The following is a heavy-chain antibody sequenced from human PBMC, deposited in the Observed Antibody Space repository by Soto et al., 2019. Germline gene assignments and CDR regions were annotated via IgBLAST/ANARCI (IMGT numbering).Heavy chain of an antibody. CDR1: GFTFSSYA. Sequence: GGSLRLSCAASGFTFSSYAMHWVRQAPGKGLEWVAVISYDGSNKYYADSVKGRFTISRDNSKNTLYLQMNSLRAEDTAVYYCARGLDSSGWYNYYYYGMDVWGQGTTVTVSS. CDR3: ARGLDSSGWYNYYYYGMDV. D-gene: IGHD6-19*01. V-gene: IGHV3-30-3*01. J-gene: IGHJ6*02. CDR2: ISYDGSNK.